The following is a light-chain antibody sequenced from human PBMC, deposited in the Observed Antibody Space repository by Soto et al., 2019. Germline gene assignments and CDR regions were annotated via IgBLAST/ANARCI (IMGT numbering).Light chain of an antibody. CDR1: QSVSSY. V-gene: IGKV3-11*01. Sequence: EIVLAKSPATLSMSPGERATLSCRASQSVSSYLAWFQQKPGQAPRLLVYDASNRATGIPARFSGSGSETDFTLTISSLEPEDSAVYFCQQRARWVTFGQGTRLEI. CDR2: DAS. J-gene: IGKJ5*01. CDR3: QQRARWVT.